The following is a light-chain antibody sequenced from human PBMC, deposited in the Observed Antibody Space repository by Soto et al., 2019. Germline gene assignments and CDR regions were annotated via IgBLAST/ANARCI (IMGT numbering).Light chain of an antibody. CDR2: GTS. J-gene: IGKJ2*01. V-gene: IGKV3-20*01. CDR3: QQYGNSRFT. Sequence: VLTQSPGTLSLSAGDRATLSCRASQSVSSSSFAWYQQKPGQAPRLLIFGTSARATGFPDRFRGSGSGTEFTLTITRLEPEDFAVYYCQQYGNSRFTFGRGTKLEIK. CDR1: QSVSSSS.